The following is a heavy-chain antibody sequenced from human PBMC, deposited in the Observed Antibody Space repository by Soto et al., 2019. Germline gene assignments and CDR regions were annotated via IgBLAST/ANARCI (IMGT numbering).Heavy chain of an antibody. CDR3: ARVVFLYNWNVTPLRWFDP. D-gene: IGHD1-1*01. CDR2: ISAYKGNT. J-gene: IGHJ5*02. CDR1: GYTFTSYG. Sequence: QVQLVQSGAEVKKPGASVKVSCKASGYTFTSYGISWVRQAPGQGPEWMGWISAYKGNTNYAQKLQGRVTMTTDTSTSTAYMELRSLRSDDTAVYYCARVVFLYNWNVTPLRWFDPWGQGTLVTVSS. V-gene: IGHV1-18*01.